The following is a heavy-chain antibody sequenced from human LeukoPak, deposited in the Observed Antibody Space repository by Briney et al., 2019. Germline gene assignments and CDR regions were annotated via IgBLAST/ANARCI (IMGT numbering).Heavy chain of an antibody. CDR3: ARDAVDTANAV. V-gene: IGHV3-74*01. Sequence: GGSLRLSCAASVFTFSTYWMHWVRQAPWKGLVWVSHINSDGSITSYADSVKGRFTISRDNAKNTLYLQMNSLRAEDTAVYYCARDAVDTANAVWGQGTTVTVSS. CDR1: VFTFSTYW. CDR2: INSDGSIT. J-gene: IGHJ6*02. D-gene: IGHD5-18*01.